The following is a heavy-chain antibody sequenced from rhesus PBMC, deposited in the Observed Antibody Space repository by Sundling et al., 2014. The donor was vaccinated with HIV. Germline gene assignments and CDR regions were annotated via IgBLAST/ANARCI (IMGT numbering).Heavy chain of an antibody. D-gene: IGHD3-34*01. CDR3: VRNTDVLGDV. CDR2: IRGNRGST. V-gene: IGHV4-99*01. CDR1: GFSISSGYY. Sequence: QVQLQESGPGLVKPSETLSLTCDVSGFSISSGYYWGWIRQSQGEGLEYIGYIRGNRGSTYYNPSLKSRVTISKDTSKNQFSLKLASVTAADTAVYFCVRNTDVLGDVWGPESWSPSPQ. J-gene: IGHJ5-1*01.